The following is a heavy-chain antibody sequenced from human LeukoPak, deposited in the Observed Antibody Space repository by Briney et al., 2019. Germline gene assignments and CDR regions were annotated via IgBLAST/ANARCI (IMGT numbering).Heavy chain of an antibody. J-gene: IGHJ5*02. Sequence: RGSLSLFCAASGFTFSNYDMHWVRQGTDKGPEWVSAIGTAGDAYYPGSVRGRFTISRENAKDSLYLQMNALTVGDTAVYYCASGRRYSYDLWGQGPLVTVSS. CDR1: GFTFSNYD. D-gene: IGHD5-18*01. V-gene: IGHV3-13*01. CDR2: IGTAGDA. CDR3: ASGRRYSYDL.